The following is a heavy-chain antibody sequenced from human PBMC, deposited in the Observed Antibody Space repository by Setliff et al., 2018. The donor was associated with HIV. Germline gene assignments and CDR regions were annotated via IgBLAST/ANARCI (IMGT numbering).Heavy chain of an antibody. Sequence: ASVKVSCKASGSSFTSYGLNWVRQAPGQGLEWMGWISVYNGYTNYAQKVRDRVTMTADTSTSTAYMDLRSLRSDDTAVYYCARAYDILTGYFDYWGQGTLVTVSS. CDR1: GSSFTSYG. CDR3: ARAYDILTGYFDY. D-gene: IGHD3-9*01. V-gene: IGHV1-18*01. CDR2: ISVYNGYT. J-gene: IGHJ4*02.